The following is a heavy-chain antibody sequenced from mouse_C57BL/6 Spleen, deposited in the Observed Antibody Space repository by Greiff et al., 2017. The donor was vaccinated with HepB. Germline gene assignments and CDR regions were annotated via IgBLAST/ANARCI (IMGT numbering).Heavy chain of an antibody. V-gene: IGHV5-16*01. CDR1: GFTFSDYY. Sequence: EVQRVESEGGLVQPGSSMKLSCTASGFTFSDYYMAWVRQVPEKGLEWVANINYDGSSTYYLDSLKSRFIFSRDNAKNILYLQMSSLKSEDTATYYCARDYDGSSYYFDYWGQGTTLTVSS. CDR3: ARDYDGSSYYFDY. J-gene: IGHJ2*01. CDR2: INYDGSST. D-gene: IGHD1-1*01.